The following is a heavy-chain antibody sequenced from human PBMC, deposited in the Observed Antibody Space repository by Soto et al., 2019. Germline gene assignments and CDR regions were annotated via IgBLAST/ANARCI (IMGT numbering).Heavy chain of an antibody. J-gene: IGHJ6*02. CDR3: ARGLRGVIRTSYYFAMDV. CDR1: GGSFSGYY. CDR2: INHSGRT. D-gene: IGHD3-10*01. V-gene: IGHV4-34*02. Sequence: QVQLQQWGAGLLKPSETLSLTCAVYGGSFSGYYWSWIRQPPGKGLEWIGDINHSGRTNYSPSLKSRVTISTDMSKNQFSLRLTYVTAADTALYYCARGLRGVIRTSYYFAMDVWGQGTTVTVSS.